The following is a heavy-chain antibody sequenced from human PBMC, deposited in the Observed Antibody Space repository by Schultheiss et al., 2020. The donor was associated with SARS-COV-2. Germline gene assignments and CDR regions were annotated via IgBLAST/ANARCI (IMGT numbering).Heavy chain of an antibody. CDR3: ASPLNSSGYRDFAPPGS. Sequence: GGSLRLSCAASGFTFSSYAMSWVRQAPGKGLEWVSAISGSGGSTYYADSVKGRFTISRDNSKNTLYLQMNSLRAEDTAVYYCASPLNSSGYRDFAPPGSWGQGTLVTVSS. CDR1: GFTFSSYA. D-gene: IGHD3-22*01. J-gene: IGHJ4*02. CDR2: ISGSGGST. V-gene: IGHV3-23*01.